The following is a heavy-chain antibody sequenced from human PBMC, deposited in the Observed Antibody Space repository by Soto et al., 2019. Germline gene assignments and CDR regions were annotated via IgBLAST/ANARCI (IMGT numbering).Heavy chain of an antibody. D-gene: IGHD6-13*01. CDR1: GFTVSSNF. V-gene: IGHV3-53*01. CDR3: AKDHYYIAAAGYDY. Sequence: GGSLRLSCVASGFTVSSNFMTWVRQAPGKGLEWVSVIYSGCSTYYADSVKGRFTISRDKSKNTLYLQMNSLRAEDTAVYYCAKDHYYIAAAGYDYWGQGTLVTVSS. CDR2: IYSGCST. J-gene: IGHJ4*02.